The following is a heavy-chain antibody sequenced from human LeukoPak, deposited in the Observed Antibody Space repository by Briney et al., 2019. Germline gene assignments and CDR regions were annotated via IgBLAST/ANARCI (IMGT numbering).Heavy chain of an antibody. CDR3: ARLGFWSGYYGYYYYGMDV. CDR1: GGSISSSSYY. D-gene: IGHD3-3*01. V-gene: IGHV4-39*01. CDR2: IYYSGST. Sequence: SETLSLTCTVSGGSISSSSYYWGWIRQPPGKGLEWIGSIYYSGSTYYNPSLKSRVTISVDTSKNQFSLKLSSVTAADTAVYYCARLGFWSGYYGYYYYGMDVWGQGTTVTVSS. J-gene: IGHJ6*02.